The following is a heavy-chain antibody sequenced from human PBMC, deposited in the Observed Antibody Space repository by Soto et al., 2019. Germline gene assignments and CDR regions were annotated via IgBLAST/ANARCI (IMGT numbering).Heavy chain of an antibody. CDR3: ARGPRRGYYYYGMDV. V-gene: IGHV4-34*01. J-gene: IGHJ6*02. CDR2: INHSGST. Sequence: SETLSLTCAVYGGSYSGYYWSCIRQPPGKGLEWIGEINHSGSTNYNPSLKSRVTISVDTSKNQFSLKLSSVTAADTAVYYCARGPRRGYYYYGMDVWGQGTTVT. CDR1: GGSYSGYY.